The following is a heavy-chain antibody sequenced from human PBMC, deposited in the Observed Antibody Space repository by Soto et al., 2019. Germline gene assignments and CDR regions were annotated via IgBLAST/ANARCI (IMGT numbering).Heavy chain of an antibody. CDR1: GFTFSSYA. CDR2: ISGSGGST. V-gene: IGHV3-23*01. J-gene: IGHJ6*02. Sequence: PGGSLRLSCAASGFTFSSYAMSWVRQAPGKGLEWVSAISGSGGSTYYADSVKGRFTISRDNSKNTLYPQMNSLRAEDTAVYYCAKDLGCSSTSCYEGWIAVAGTFHDYYYYYYGMDLWGQGTTVTVSS. D-gene: IGHD2-2*01. CDR3: AKDLGCSSTSCYEGWIAVAGTFHDYYYYYYGMDL.